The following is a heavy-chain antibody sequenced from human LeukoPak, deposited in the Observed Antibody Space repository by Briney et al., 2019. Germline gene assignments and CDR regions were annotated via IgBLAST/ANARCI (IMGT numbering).Heavy chain of an antibody. Sequence: GGSLRLSCVASGFTFSTYWMSWVRQAPGKGPEWVANIKGDGSEKYYVDSVKGRFTISRDNAKNSLYLQMTSLRAEDTAVYYCARVRGIVVEVPTNNCFDPWGQGTLVTVSS. CDR2: IKGDGSEK. D-gene: IGHD2-15*01. CDR1: GFTFSTYW. J-gene: IGHJ5*02. V-gene: IGHV3-7*01. CDR3: ARVRGIVVEVPTNNCFDP.